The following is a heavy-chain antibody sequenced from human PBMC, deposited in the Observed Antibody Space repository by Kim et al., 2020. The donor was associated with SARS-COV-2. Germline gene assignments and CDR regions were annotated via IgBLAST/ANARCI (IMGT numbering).Heavy chain of an antibody. CDR1: GYNFIDYY. CDR2: INPKNGGT. D-gene: IGHD6-25*01. CDR3: ARGLAAGP. J-gene: IGHJ5*02. V-gene: IGHV1-2*02. Sequence: ASVKVSCQTSGYNFIDYYIHWVRQAPGQGLEWVGSINPKNGGTLYARKFQGRVILTSDTSITTVYMDLRSLRSDDTARYFCARGLAAGPWGQGTLVTVSS.